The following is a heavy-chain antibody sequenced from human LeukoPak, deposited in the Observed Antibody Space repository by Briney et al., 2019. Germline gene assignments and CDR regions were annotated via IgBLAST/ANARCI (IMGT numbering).Heavy chain of an antibody. Sequence: ASVKVSCKASGYTFTSYDINWVRQATGQGLGWMGWMNPNNGNTAYAQKFQGRVTMTRDTSISTAYMELSSLRSEDTAVYYCATVAPEDYYFDYWGQGTLVTVSS. CDR3: ATVAPEDYYFDY. J-gene: IGHJ4*02. D-gene: IGHD3/OR15-3a*01. CDR1: GYTFTSYD. V-gene: IGHV1-8*01. CDR2: MNPNNGNT.